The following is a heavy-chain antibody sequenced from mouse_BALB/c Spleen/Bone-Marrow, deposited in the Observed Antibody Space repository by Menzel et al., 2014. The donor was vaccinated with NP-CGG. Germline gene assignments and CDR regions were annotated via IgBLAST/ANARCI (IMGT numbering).Heavy chain of an antibody. V-gene: IGHV7-3*02. CDR1: GFTFTDYY. CDR3: ARDMGGLLFDY. Sequence: EVKLVESGGGLVQPGGSLRLSCATPGFTFTDYYMNWVRQPPGKALEWLGFIRNKAYSYTTEYSASVKGRFTISSDNSQSILYLQMNTLRAEDSATYYCARDMGGLLFDYWGQGTTLTVSS. CDR2: IRNKAYSYTT. D-gene: IGHD2-3*01. J-gene: IGHJ2*01.